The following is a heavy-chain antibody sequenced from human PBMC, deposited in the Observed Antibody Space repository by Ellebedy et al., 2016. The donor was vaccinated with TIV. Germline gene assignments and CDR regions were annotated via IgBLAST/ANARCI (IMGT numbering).Heavy chain of an antibody. V-gene: IGHV4-59*01. Sequence: MPGGSLRLSCSVSGGSISSYYWTWFRQPPGKGLEWIGHSDYSGTTNYNPSLKSRVTISVDTSKNQFSLKLSSVTAADTAVYFCARSCTHGLCYNYWGQGSLVTVSS. CDR1: GGSISSYY. CDR3: ARSCTHGLCYNY. CDR2: SDYSGTT. J-gene: IGHJ4*02. D-gene: IGHD2-8*01.